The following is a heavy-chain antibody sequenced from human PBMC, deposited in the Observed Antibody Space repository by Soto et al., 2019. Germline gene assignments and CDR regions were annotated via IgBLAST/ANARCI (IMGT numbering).Heavy chain of an antibody. CDR3: ARVCSGYPVTNTVWGFDY. Sequence: SETLSLTCAVYGGSFSGYYWSWIRQPPGKGLGWIGEINHSGGTNYNPSLKSRVTISVDTSKNQFSLKLSSVTAADTAVYYCARVCSGYPVTNTVWGFDYWGQGTLVTVSS. CDR2: INHSGGT. D-gene: IGHD4-17*01. J-gene: IGHJ4*02. V-gene: IGHV4-34*01. CDR1: GGSFSGYY.